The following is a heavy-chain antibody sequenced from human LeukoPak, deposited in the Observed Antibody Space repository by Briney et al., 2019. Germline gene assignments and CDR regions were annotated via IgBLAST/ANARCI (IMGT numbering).Heavy chain of an antibody. J-gene: IGHJ6*03. CDR1: GGTFSSYT. CDR3: ARGVPAADYYYYYMDV. D-gene: IGHD2-2*01. CDR2: IIPILGIA. Sequence: GASVKVSCKASGGTFSSYTISWVRQAPGQGLEWMGRIIPILGIANYAQKFQGRVTITADKSTSTAYMELSSLRSEDTAAYYCARGVPAADYYYYYMDVWGKGTTVTVSS. V-gene: IGHV1-69*02.